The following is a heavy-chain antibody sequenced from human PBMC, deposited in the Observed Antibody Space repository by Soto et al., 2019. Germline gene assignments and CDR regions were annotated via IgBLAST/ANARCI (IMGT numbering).Heavy chain of an antibody. D-gene: IGHD3-3*01. V-gene: IGHV1-69*13. CDR3: ARFIPEDYFWSGPSPYYYYGMDV. Sequence: GASVKVSCKASGGTFSSYAISWVRQAPGQGLEWMGGIIPIFGTANYAQKFQGRVTITADESTSTAYMELSSLRSEDTAVYYCARFIPEDYFWSGPSPYYYYGMDVWGQGTPVTVSS. CDR2: IIPIFGTA. CDR1: GGTFSSYA. J-gene: IGHJ6*02.